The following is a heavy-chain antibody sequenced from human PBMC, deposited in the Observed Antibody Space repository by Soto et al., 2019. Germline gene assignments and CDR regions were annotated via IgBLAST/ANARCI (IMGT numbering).Heavy chain of an antibody. J-gene: IGHJ4*02. CDR2: IYWNDDK. CDR1: GFSLSTSGLG. V-gene: IGHV2-5*01. Sequence: QITLKESGPTLVRPTQTLTLTCTFSGFSLSTSGLGVGWIRQPPGKALEWLALIYWNDDKRYSQSLKARLTITKDTSKNQVVLTRTNMDPVDTATYYCAHRPSGWYLFDYWGQGTLVTVSS. CDR3: AHRPSGWYLFDY. D-gene: IGHD6-19*01.